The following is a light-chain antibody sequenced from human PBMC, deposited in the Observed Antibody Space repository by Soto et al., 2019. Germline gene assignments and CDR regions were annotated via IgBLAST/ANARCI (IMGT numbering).Light chain of an antibody. V-gene: IGKV1-39*01. CDR3: QQSYSTPRT. Sequence: DIQMTQSPSSLSVSVGDRVTITCRASQSIVSYLNWYQQKLGKAPKLPIYIESNLQRGVPSRFSGSGSGTDITLTISTLQPEDFATYYCQQSYSTPRTFGQGPKLEIK. J-gene: IGKJ2*02. CDR2: IES. CDR1: QSIVSY.